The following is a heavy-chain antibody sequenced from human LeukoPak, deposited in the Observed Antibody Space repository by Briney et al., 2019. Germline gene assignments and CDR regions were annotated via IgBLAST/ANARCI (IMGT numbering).Heavy chain of an antibody. CDR3: ARASPPMVRGPLSAFDI. CDR1: GFTFSSYS. V-gene: IGHV3-48*04. CDR2: ISSSSSTI. Sequence: RGSLRLSCAASGFTFSSYSMNWVRQAPGKGLEWVSYISSSSSTIYYADSVKGRFTISRDNAKNSLYLQMNSLRAEDTAVYYCARASPPMVRGPLSAFDIWGQGTMVTVSS. D-gene: IGHD3-10*01. J-gene: IGHJ3*02.